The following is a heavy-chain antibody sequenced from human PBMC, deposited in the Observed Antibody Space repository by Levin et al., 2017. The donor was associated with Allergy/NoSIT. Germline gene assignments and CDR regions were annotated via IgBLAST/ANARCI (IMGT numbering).Heavy chain of an antibody. Sequence: GSLRLSCAVSGGSISSSNWWSWVRQPPGKGLEWIGEIYHSGNINYNPSLKSRVTMTLDKSKNQFSLKLISVTAADTAIYYCTRLGAYDSSSYVEGDYWGQGTLVTVSS. J-gene: IGHJ4*02. D-gene: IGHD3-22*01. CDR2: IYHSGNI. V-gene: IGHV4-4*02. CDR1: GGSISSSNW. CDR3: TRLGAYDSSSYVEGDY.